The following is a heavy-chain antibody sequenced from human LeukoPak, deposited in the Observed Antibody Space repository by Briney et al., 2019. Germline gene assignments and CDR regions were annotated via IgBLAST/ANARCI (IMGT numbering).Heavy chain of an antibody. J-gene: IGHJ4*02. Sequence: GGSLRLSCAASGFTFRSFGMHFVRQAPGKGLEWVAFIRFDGSNQYYTDSVKGRFTISRDNSNNTHFLQMNNLRGDDTAVYLCAKGYGESHFDSWGQGTLVTVSS. D-gene: IGHD5-18*01. CDR3: AKGYGESHFDS. V-gene: IGHV3-30*02. CDR2: IRFDGSNQ. CDR1: GFTFRSFG.